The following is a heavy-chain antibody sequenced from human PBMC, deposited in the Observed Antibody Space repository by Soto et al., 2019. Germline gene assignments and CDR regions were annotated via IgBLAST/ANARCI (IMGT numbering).Heavy chain of an antibody. Sequence: QLQLQESGPGLVKPSETLSLSCTVSGGPITSSFYWGWIRQPPGKGLEWIGSIYGTGNTYYNPSLKGRVTISADTSKNQFSLNLISGTAADTAVYYCRSSSRYSTDVWGQGAKVTVSS. J-gene: IGHJ6*02. V-gene: IGHV4-39*01. CDR1: GGPITSSFY. CDR2: IYGTGNT. D-gene: IGHD6-13*01. CDR3: RSSSRYSTDV.